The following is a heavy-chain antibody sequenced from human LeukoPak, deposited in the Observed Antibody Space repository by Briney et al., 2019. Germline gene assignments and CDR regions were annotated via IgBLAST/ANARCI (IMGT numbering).Heavy chain of an antibody. CDR2: IYYSGST. V-gene: IGHV4-59*01. Sequence: SETLSLTCTVSGGSISSYYWSWIRQPPGKGLEWNGYIYYSGSTNYNPSLKSRVTISVGTSKNQFSLKLSSVTAADTAVYYCARGGPNLKFDPWGQGTLVTVSS. J-gene: IGHJ5*02. D-gene: IGHD1-14*01. CDR3: ARGGPNLKFDP. CDR1: GGSISSYY.